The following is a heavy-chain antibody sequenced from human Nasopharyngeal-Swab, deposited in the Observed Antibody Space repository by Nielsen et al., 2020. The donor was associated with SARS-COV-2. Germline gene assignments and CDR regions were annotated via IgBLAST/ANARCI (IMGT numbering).Heavy chain of an antibody. CDR2: IIPIFGTA. D-gene: IGHD3-10*01. J-gene: IGHJ6*02. Sequence: WVRQAPGQGLEWMGGIIPIFGTANYAQKFQGRVTITADESTSTAYMELGSLRSEDTAVYYCARDGDYYGSGSYYPRYYGMDVWGQGTTVTVSS. CDR3: ARDGDYYGSGSYYPRYYGMDV. V-gene: IGHV1-69*01.